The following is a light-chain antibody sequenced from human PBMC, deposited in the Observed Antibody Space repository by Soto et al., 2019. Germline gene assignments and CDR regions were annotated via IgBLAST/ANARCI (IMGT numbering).Light chain of an antibody. CDR1: QSVSSY. J-gene: IGKJ2*01. Sequence: EIVLTQSPATLSLSPGERATLSCRASQSVSSYLAWYQQKPGQAPRLLIYDASNRATGIPARFSGSGSGTDFTLTIHSLEPEYFAVYYCQPRSNWPPKYTFGHGTKLEIK. CDR2: DAS. CDR3: QPRSNWPPKYT. V-gene: IGKV3-11*01.